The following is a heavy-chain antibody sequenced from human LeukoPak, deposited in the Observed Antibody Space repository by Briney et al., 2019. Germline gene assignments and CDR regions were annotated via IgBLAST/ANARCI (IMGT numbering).Heavy chain of an antibody. CDR2: ISWNSGSI. V-gene: IGHV3-9*01. D-gene: IGHD2-15*01. Sequence: GRSLRLSCAAPGFTFDDYAMHWVRQAPGKGLEWVSGISWNSGSIGYADSVKGRFTISRDNAKNSLYLQMNSLRAEDTALYYCAKALGGYCSGGSCYLGAFDIWGQGTMVTVSS. CDR1: GFTFDDYA. CDR3: AKALGGYCSGGSCYLGAFDI. J-gene: IGHJ3*02.